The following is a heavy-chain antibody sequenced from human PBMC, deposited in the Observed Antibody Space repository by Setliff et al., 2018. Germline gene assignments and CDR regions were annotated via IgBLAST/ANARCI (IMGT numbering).Heavy chain of an antibody. V-gene: IGHV3-48*03. CDR1: GFTFSSYE. D-gene: IGHD5-18*01. CDR3: ARDRTAMVTHYGMDV. CDR2: ISSSGSTI. J-gene: IGHJ6*02. Sequence: SLRLSCAASGFTFSSYEMNWVRQAPGKGLEWVSYISSSGSTIYYADSVKGRFTISRDNAKKSLYLQMNSLRAEDTAVYYCARDRTAMVTHYGMDVWGQGTTVTVSS.